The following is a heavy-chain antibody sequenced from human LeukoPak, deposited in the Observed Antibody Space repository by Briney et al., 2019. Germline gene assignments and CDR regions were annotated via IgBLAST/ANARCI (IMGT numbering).Heavy chain of an antibody. V-gene: IGHV1-2*06. Sequence: ASVKVSCKASGYTFTGYYMHWVRQAPGQGLEWMGRINPNSGGTNYAQKFQGRVTMTRDTSISTAYMELSRLRSDDTAVYYCARSAVRDYYDSSGYYGYFDYWGQGTLVTVSS. D-gene: IGHD3-22*01. CDR3: ARSAVRDYYDSSGYYGYFDY. J-gene: IGHJ4*02. CDR1: GYTFTGYY. CDR2: INPNSGGT.